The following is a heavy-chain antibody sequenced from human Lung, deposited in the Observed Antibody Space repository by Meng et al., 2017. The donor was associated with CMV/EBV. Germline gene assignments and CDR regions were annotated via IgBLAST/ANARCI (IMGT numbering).Heavy chain of an antibody. D-gene: IGHD3-3*01. V-gene: IGHV5-51*01. CDR1: GYSFTSYW. Sequence: KVSXKGSGYSFTSYWIGWVRQMPGKGLEWMGIIYPGDSDTRYSPSFQGQVTISADKSISTAYLQWSSLKASDTAMYYCARSFYDFWSGYTDYYYGMDVWGQGNXVNGSS. J-gene: IGHJ6*02. CDR2: IYPGDSDT. CDR3: ARSFYDFWSGYTDYYYGMDV.